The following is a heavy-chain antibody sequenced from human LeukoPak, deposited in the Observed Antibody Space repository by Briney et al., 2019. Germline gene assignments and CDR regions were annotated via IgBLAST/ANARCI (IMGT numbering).Heavy chain of an antibody. V-gene: IGHV4-59*01. CDR1: GGSISSYY. J-gene: IGHJ6*02. Sequence: PSETLSLTCTVSGGSISSYYWSWIRQPPGKGLEWIGYIYYSGSTNYNPSLKSRVTISVDTSKSQFSLKLSSVTAADTAVYYCARYYGDYGYYYYYGMDVWGQGTTVTVSS. CDR2: IYYSGST. D-gene: IGHD4-17*01. CDR3: ARYYGDYGYYYYYGMDV.